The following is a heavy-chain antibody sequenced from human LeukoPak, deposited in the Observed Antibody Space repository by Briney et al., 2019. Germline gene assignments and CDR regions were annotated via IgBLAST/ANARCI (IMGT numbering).Heavy chain of an antibody. CDR3: AKMMDLAFDI. V-gene: IGHV3-30*18. Sequence: PGGSLRLSCAASGFTFSSYGMHWVRQAPGKGLEWVAVISYDGSNKYYADSVKGRFTISRDNSKNTLYLQMNSLRAEDTAVYYCAKMMDLAFDIWGQGTMVTVSS. CDR1: GFTFSSYG. J-gene: IGHJ3*02. D-gene: IGHD3-16*01. CDR2: ISYDGSNK.